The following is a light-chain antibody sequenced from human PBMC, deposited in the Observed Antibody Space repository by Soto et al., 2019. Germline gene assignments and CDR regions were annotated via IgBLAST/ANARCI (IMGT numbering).Light chain of an antibody. Sequence: QSVLTQPASVSGSPGQSITISCTGTSSDVGSYNLVSWYQHHPGKAPKLMIYEGSKRPSGVSNRFSGSKSGYTASLTISGLQAEDEADYYCCSYAGSSTFVFGTGTKLTVL. J-gene: IGLJ1*01. CDR2: EGS. CDR1: SSDVGSYNL. CDR3: CSYAGSSTFV. V-gene: IGLV2-23*03.